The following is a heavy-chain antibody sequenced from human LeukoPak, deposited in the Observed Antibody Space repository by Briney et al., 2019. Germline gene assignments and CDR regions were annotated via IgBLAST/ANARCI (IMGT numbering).Heavy chain of an antibody. CDR1: GGTFSSYA. Sequence: ASVKVSCKASGGTFSSYAISWVRQAPGQGLEWMGGIIPIFGTANYAQKFQGRVTITTDESTSTAYMELSSLRSEDTAVYYCARRCSGGSCYDESPFDYWGQGTPVTVSS. J-gene: IGHJ4*02. CDR2: IIPIFGTA. CDR3: ARRCSGGSCYDESPFDY. D-gene: IGHD2-15*01. V-gene: IGHV1-69*05.